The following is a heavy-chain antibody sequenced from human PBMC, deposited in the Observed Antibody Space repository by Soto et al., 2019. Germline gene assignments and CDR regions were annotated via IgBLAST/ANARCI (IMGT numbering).Heavy chain of an antibody. J-gene: IGHJ6*02. CDR3: ARGEGTAVVVPAASGRPDYYYGMDV. V-gene: IGHV1-69*01. Sequence: QVQLVQSGAEVKKPGSSVKVSCKASGGTFSSYAISWVRQAPGQGLEWMGGIIPIFGTANYAQKFQGRVTITADESTSTAYTELSSLRSEDTAVYYCARGEGTAVVVPAASGRPDYYYGMDVWGQGTTVTVSS. CDR1: GGTFSSYA. D-gene: IGHD2-2*01. CDR2: IIPIFGTA.